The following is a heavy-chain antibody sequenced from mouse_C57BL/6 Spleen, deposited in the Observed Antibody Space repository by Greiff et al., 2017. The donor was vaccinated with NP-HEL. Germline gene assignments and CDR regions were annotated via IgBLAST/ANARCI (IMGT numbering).Heavy chain of an antibody. D-gene: IGHD2-3*01. CDR3: AIGNDGYYHY. J-gene: IGHJ2*01. V-gene: IGHV1-50*01. CDR1: GYTFTSYW. Sequence: QVQLQQSGAELVKPGASVKLSCKASGYTFTSYWMQWVKQRPGQGLEWIGEIDPSDSYTNYNQKFKGKATLTVDTSSSTAYMQLSSLTSEDSAVYYCAIGNDGYYHYWGQGTTLTVSS. CDR2: IDPSDSYT.